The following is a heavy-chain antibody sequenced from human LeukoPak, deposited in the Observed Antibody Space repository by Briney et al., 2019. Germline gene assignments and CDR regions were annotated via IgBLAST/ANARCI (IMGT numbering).Heavy chain of an antibody. CDR1: GFTFSSYA. D-gene: IGHD6-13*01. J-gene: IGHJ4*02. CDR3: TTRSSCTGFDY. Sequence: GGSLRLSCAASGFTFSSYAMSWVRQGPGKGLEWVSAISGSGGSTYYADSVKGRFTISRDNSKNTLYLQMNSLKTEDTAVYYCTTRSSCTGFDYWGQGTLVTVSS. V-gene: IGHV3-23*01. CDR2: ISGSGGST.